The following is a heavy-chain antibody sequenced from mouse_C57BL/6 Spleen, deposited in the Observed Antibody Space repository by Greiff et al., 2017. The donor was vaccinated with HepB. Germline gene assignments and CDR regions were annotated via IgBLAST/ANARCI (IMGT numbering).Heavy chain of an antibody. Sequence: QVQLKESGAELAKPGASVKLSCKASGYTFTSYWMHWVKQRPGQGLEWIGYINPSSGYTKYNQKFKDKATLTADKSSSTAYMQLSSLTYEDSAVYYCARSRATVVAPHAMDYWGQGTSVTVSS. J-gene: IGHJ4*01. CDR3: ARSRATVVAPHAMDY. CDR2: INPSSGYT. D-gene: IGHD1-1*01. V-gene: IGHV1-7*01. CDR1: GYTFTSYW.